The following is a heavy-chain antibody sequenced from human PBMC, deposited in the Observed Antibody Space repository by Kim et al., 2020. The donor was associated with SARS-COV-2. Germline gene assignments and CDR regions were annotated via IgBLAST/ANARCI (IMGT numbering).Heavy chain of an antibody. Sequence: ASVKVSCKGSGYTFNGHYMHWVRQAPGQGLEWMGRINPNSGGTNYAQKFQGRVTMTRDTSISTYYMDVTRLTSDDTAVYYCVIFAAANEVARGWNRWFDPWGQGTLVIVSS. J-gene: IGHJ5*02. V-gene: IGHV1-2*06. CDR3: VIFAAANEVARGWNRWFDP. CDR2: INPNSGGT. CDR1: GYTFNGHY. D-gene: IGHD6-19*01.